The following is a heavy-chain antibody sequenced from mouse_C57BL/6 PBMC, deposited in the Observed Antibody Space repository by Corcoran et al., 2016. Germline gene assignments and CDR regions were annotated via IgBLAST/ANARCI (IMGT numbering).Heavy chain of an antibody. CDR1: GYTFSDYY. Sequence: EVQLQQSGPELVKPGASGKISCKASGYTFSDYYMNWVKQSHGKSLEWIGDINPNNGGTSYNQKFKGKATLTVDKSSSTAYMELRSLTSEDSAVYYCARGGTTVAYWYFDVWGTGTTVTVSS. V-gene: IGHV1-26*01. D-gene: IGHD1-1*01. CDR3: ARGGTTVAYWYFDV. J-gene: IGHJ1*03. CDR2: INPNNGGT.